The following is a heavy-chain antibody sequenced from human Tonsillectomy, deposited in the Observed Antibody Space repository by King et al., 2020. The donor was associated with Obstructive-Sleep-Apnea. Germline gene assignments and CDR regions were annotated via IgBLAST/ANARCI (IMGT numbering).Heavy chain of an antibody. Sequence: HVQLVESGAEVKKPGASLKVSCKASGYTFTSYNINWLRQATGQGLEWMGWMKPNSGNTDYAQSFQGRVTMTRNTSISTAYIELSSLRSENTAVYYCARGSRTFYIWGQGTMVTVSS. CDR1: GYTFTSYN. J-gene: IGHJ3*02. CDR3: ARGSRTFYI. CDR2: MKPNSGNT. D-gene: IGHD1-14*01. V-gene: IGHV1-8*01.